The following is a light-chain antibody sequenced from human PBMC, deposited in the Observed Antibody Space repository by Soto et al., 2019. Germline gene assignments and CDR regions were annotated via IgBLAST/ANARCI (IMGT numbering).Light chain of an antibody. V-gene: IGKV1-39*01. CDR3: QQTYRPSYT. CDR2: AAS. J-gene: IGKJ2*01. Sequence: DIQMTQSPSSLSASRGARVTITCRASQSYNRYFHWYQQQPGRAPKVLIYAASSLQSGVPSRFSGNGSGTDFTLTITSLQPEDFATYFCQQTYRPSYTFAQGTRLEIK. CDR1: QSYNRY.